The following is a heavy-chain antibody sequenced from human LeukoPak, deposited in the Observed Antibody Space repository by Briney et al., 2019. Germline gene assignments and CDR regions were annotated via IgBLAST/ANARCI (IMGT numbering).Heavy chain of an antibody. CDR1: GGSISSSGYY. CDR3: ARVEYSGYDRPFDY. Sequence: SETLSLTCTVSGGSISSSGYYWGWIRQPPGKGLEWIGSVDNSGITYYNPSLKSRVTISVDTSKNQYSLKVRSVTAADTAVYYCARVEYSGYDRPFDYWGQGTLVTVSS. V-gene: IGHV4-39*01. J-gene: IGHJ4*02. D-gene: IGHD5-12*01. CDR2: VDNSGIT.